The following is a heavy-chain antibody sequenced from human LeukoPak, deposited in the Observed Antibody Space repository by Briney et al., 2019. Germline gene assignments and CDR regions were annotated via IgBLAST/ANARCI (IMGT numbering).Heavy chain of an antibody. Sequence: GESLKISCKGSGYSFTSHWIGWVRQMPGKGLEWMGIIYPGDSDTRYSPSFQGQVTISADKSISTAYLQWSSLKASDTAVYYCARVREWLVFDPWGQGTLVTVSS. D-gene: IGHD3-3*01. CDR3: ARVREWLVFDP. CDR2: IYPGDSDT. V-gene: IGHV5-51*01. CDR1: GYSFTSHW. J-gene: IGHJ5*02.